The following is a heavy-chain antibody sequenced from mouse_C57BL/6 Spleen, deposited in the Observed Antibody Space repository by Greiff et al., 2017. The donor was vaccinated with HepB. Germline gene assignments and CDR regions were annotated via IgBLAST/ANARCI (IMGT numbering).Heavy chain of an antibody. CDR1: GYSITSGYY. D-gene: IGHD1-1*01. V-gene: IGHV3-6*01. CDR2: ISYDGSN. J-gene: IGHJ2*01. Sequence: DVQLQESGPGLVKPSPSLSLTCSVTGYSITSGYYWNWIRQFPGNKLEWMGYISYDGSNNYNPSLKNRISITRDTSKNQFFLKLNSVTTEDTATYYCARNYGSSYRYYFDYWGQGTTLTVSS. CDR3: ARNYGSSYRYYFDY.